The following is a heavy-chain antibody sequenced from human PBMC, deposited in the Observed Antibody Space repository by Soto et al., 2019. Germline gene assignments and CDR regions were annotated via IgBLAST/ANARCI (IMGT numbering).Heavy chain of an antibody. Sequence: PSETLSLTCAAHGGSFIGYYWNWVRQPPGKGLEWIGEINHSGNTNYNPSLKSRVTISVDSSKNQFFLNLRSMTAADTAVYYCARDAKSYYYDTTKYYFDNWGQGVLVTVSS. CDR2: INHSGNT. D-gene: IGHD3-10*01. J-gene: IGHJ4*02. CDR1: GGSFIGYY. V-gene: IGHV4-34*01. CDR3: ARDAKSYYYDTTKYYFDN.